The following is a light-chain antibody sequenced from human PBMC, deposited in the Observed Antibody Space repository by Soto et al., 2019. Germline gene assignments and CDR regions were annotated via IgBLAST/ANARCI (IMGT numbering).Light chain of an antibody. CDR3: HQYGSSPPYT. Sequence: EVVLTQSPGTLSLSPGERATLSCRASQSINNNYLAWYQQRPGQAPRLLIYGSSDRATGIPDRFSGSGSGTDFTLTISRLEPEDFAVYYCHQYGSSPPYTFGQATKLEI. CDR1: QSINNNY. J-gene: IGKJ2*01. CDR2: GSS. V-gene: IGKV3-20*01.